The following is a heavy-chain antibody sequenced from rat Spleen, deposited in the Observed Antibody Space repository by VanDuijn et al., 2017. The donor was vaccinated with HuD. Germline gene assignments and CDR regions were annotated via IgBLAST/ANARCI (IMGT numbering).Heavy chain of an antibody. Sequence: EVQLVESGGGLVQPGRSLKLSCAASGFTFSNYYMAWVRQAPTKGLEWVAYISAGGDSTYCRDSVKGRFTISRDNAKNTQYLQMDSLRSEDTATYYCTRGYVMDAWGQGASVTVSS. CDR2: ISAGGDST. CDR1: GFTFSNYY. V-gene: IGHV5-27*01. CDR3: TRGYVMDA. J-gene: IGHJ4*01.